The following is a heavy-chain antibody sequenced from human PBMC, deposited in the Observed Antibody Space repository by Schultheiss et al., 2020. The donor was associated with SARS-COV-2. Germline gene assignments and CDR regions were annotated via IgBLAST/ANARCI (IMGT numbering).Heavy chain of an antibody. CDR3: TTDSALLYSSGWYGYFDY. Sequence: GGSLRLSCSVSGFTFTNAWMSWVRQAPGKGLELIGRIRSKSDGGTSEYAAPVKGRFSISRDDSKNTLYLQMNSLKTEDTAVYYCTTDSALLYSSGWYGYFDYWGQGTLVTVSS. CDR1: GFTFTNAW. CDR2: IRSKSDGGTS. J-gene: IGHJ4*02. D-gene: IGHD6-19*01. V-gene: IGHV3-15*01.